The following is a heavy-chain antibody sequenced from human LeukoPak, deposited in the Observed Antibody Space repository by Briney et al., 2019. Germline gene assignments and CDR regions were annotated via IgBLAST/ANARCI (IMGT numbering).Heavy chain of an antibody. CDR3: ARDRRLLWFGNYYYYMDV. CDR2: IYTSGST. V-gene: IGHV4-4*07. D-gene: IGHD3-10*01. J-gene: IGHJ6*03. CDR1: GGSISSYY. Sequence: SETLSLTCTVSGGSISSYYWSWIRQPAGKGLEWIGRIYTSGSTNYNPSLKSRVTISVDKSKNQFSLKLSSVTAADTAVYYCARDRRLLWFGNYYYYMDVWGKGTTVTVSS.